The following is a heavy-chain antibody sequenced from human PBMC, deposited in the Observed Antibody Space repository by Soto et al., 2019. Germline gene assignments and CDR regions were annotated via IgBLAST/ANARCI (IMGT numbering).Heavy chain of an antibody. D-gene: IGHD1-26*01. V-gene: IGHV3-30-3*01. Sequence: QVQLVESGGGVVQPGRSLRLSCAASGFTFSSYAMHWVRQAPGKGLEWVAVISYDGSNKYYADSVKGRFTISRDNSKNTLYLQMNSLRAEDTAVYYCARERGSYRYYFDYWGQGTLVTVSS. CDR3: ARERGSYRYYFDY. J-gene: IGHJ4*02. CDR2: ISYDGSNK. CDR1: GFTFSSYA.